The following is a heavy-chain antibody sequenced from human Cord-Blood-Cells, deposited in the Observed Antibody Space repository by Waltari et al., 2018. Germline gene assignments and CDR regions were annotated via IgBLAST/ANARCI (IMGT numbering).Heavy chain of an antibody. J-gene: IGHJ2*01. CDR2: IYYSGST. CDR3: ARLPYSSSSQDYWYFDL. CDR1: GGSISSSSYY. D-gene: IGHD6-6*01. Sequence: QLQLQESGPGLVKPSETLSLTCTVSGGSISSSSYYWGWIRQPPGKGLEWIGSIYYSGSTDYNPSLKSRVTISVDTSKNQFSLKLSSVTAADTAVYYCARLPYSSSSQDYWYFDLWGRGTLVTVSS. V-gene: IGHV4-39*01.